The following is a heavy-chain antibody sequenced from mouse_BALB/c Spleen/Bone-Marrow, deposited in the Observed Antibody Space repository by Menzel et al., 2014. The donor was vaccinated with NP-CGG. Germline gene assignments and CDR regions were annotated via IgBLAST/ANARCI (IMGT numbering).Heavy chain of an antibody. CDR1: GYTFTSYD. V-gene: IGHV1S33*01. J-gene: IGHJ4*01. CDR3: SRWGNYYAIDY. D-gene: IGHD2-3*01. CDR2: IYPGDGST. Sequence: SGPDLVQPGVLGKISCKASGYTFTSYDINWVKQRPGQGLEWIGWIYPGDGSTKYNEKFKGKATLTADKSSSTASMQLSILTFENSAVYFCSRWGNYYAIDYWGQGTSVTVSS.